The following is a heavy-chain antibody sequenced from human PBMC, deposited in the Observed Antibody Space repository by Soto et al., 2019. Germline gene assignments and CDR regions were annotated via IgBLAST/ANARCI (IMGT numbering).Heavy chain of an antibody. D-gene: IGHD3-9*01. V-gene: IGHV3-21*01. CDR2: ISSSSSYI. CDR1: GFTFSSYS. Sequence: PGGSLRLSCAASGFTFSSYSMNLVRQAPGKGLEWVSSISSSSSYIYYADSVKGRFTISRDNAKNSLYLQMNSLRAEDTAVYYCAGSGPGLRYFDWLHYYGMDVWGQGTTVTVSS. CDR3: AGSGPGLRYFDWLHYYGMDV. J-gene: IGHJ6*02.